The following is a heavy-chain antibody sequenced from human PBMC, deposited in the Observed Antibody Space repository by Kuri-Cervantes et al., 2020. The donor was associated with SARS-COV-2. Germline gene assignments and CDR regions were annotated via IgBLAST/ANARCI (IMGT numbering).Heavy chain of an antibody. CDR3: ERDQAGTIDY. J-gene: IGHJ4*02. D-gene: IGHD1-1*01. CDR1: GFTFSSYA. CDR2: ISYDGSNK. Sequence: GESLKISCAASGFTFSSYAMHWVRQAPGKGLERVAVISYDGSNKYYADSVKGRFTISRDNSKNTLYLKMNSLRAEDTAVYYCERDQAGTIDYWGQGTLVTVSS. V-gene: IGHV3-30-3*01.